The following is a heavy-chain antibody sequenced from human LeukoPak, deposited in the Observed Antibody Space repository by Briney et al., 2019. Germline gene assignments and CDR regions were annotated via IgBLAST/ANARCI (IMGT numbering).Heavy chain of an antibody. CDR2: INNSAGST. D-gene: IGHD3-22*01. V-gene: IGHV3-23*01. J-gene: IGHJ4*02. Sequence: PGGSLRLSCAASGFTFSSYAMSWVRQAPGKGLEWASDINNSAGSTYYADSVKGRFTISRDNSKNTLYLQMDSLRAEDTAVYYCAKRAGGGYYTWSFDYWGQGTLVTVSS. CDR1: GFTFSSYA. CDR3: AKRAGGGYYTWSFDY.